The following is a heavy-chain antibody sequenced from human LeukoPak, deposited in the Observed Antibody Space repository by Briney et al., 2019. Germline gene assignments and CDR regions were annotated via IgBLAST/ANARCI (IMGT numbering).Heavy chain of an antibody. CDR1: GGTFSSYA. D-gene: IGHD5-18*01. CDR2: IIPILGIA. CDR3: ARSRGGYSYGYFDY. V-gene: IGHV1-69*04. Sequence: GASVKVSCKASGGTFSSYAISWVRQAPGXXXXXMXRIIPILGIANYAQKFQGRVTITADKSTSTAYMELSSLRSEDTAVYYCARSRGGYSYGYFDYWGQGTLVTVSS. J-gene: IGHJ4*02.